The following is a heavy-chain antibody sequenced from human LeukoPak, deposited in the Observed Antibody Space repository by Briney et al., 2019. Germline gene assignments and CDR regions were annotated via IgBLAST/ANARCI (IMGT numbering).Heavy chain of an antibody. D-gene: IGHD3-9*01. J-gene: IGHJ4*02. CDR3: AKGDTYYDLLTCFDS. CDR2: ISRSSSTI. V-gene: IGHV3-48*01. CDR1: GFTFSGYS. Sequence: GGSLRLSCAASGFTFSGYSMNWVRQAPGKGLEWVSYISRSSSTIYYADSVKGRFTISRDNAKNSLYLQMNSLRAEDTAVYYCAKGDTYYDLLTCFDSWGQGTLVTVSS.